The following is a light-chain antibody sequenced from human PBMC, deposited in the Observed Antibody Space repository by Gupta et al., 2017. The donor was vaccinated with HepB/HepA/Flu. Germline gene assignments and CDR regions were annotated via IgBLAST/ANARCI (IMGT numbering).Light chain of an antibody. CDR1: EDIDTY. Sequence: DVQLTQSPSSLSTSIGDRVTITCQASEDIDTYLSWSQQKPGKAPKRLIYDASNLEVGVPARFSGSGSGTEFSFTISSLQPEDVAIYYCQQCESFPSTFGQGTRVDIK. CDR2: DAS. J-gene: IGKJ5*01. V-gene: IGKV1-33*01. CDR3: QQCESFPST.